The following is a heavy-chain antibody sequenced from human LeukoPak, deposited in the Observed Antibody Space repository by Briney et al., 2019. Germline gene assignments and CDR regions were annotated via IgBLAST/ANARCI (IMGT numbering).Heavy chain of an antibody. CDR2: SNSDGSWT. Sequence: GGSLRLSCAASGSYCMHWVRQAPGKGLVWVSHSNSDGSWTSYADSVKGGFTIFKDNADNTVYLKMNNMRTEDTAVYYCAKDYEDQIVVVTARILDYWGRGTLVTVSS. J-gene: IGHJ4*02. D-gene: IGHD2-21*02. CDR1: GSYC. V-gene: IGHV3-74*01. CDR3: AKDYEDQIVVVTARILDY.